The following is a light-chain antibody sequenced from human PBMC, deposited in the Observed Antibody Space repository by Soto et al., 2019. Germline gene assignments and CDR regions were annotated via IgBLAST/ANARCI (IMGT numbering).Light chain of an antibody. CDR3: QQLNSYPRT. CDR2: AAS. CDR1: QGISRY. Sequence: DIQWTQSPSFRSASLGDRVTITCRASQGISRYLAWYQQKPGRAPKLLIYAASTLQSGVPSRFSGSGSGTEFTLTISGLQPEDFANYYCQQLNSYPRTFGLGTKVDIK. J-gene: IGKJ1*01. V-gene: IGKV1-9*01.